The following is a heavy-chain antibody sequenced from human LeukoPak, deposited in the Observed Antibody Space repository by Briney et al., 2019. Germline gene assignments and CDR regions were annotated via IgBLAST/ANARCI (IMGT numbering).Heavy chain of an antibody. CDR2: ISSGGST. CDR1: GFTFSSYA. Sequence: GGSLRLSCAASGFTFSSYAMSWVRQAPGKGLEWVSAISSGGSTYYADSVKGRFTTSRDNSKNTLYLQMNSLRAEDTAVYYCAKGGGASCYSGLFNWGQGTLVTVSS. D-gene: IGHD2-15*01. V-gene: IGHV3-23*01. CDR3: AKGGGASCYSGLFN. J-gene: IGHJ4*02.